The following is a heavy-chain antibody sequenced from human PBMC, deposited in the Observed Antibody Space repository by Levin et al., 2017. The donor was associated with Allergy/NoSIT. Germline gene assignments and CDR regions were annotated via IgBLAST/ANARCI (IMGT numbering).Heavy chain of an antibody. D-gene: IGHD6-13*01. CDR1: GFDFSTYT. V-gene: IGHV3-21*01. CDR2: IRSTSTYI. CDR3: ARGAAVPGSPRGGMDV. Sequence: GGSLRLSCVASGFDFSTYTMYWVRQAPGKGLEWVSSIRSTSTYIHYADSVKGRFTISRDNAKNSLSLQMNSLRDDDTAVYYCARGAAVPGSPRGGMDVWGQGTTVSVSS. J-gene: IGHJ6*02.